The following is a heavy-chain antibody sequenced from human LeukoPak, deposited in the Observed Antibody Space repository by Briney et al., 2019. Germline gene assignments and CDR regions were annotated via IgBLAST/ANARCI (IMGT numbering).Heavy chain of an antibody. D-gene: IGHD2-8*01. CDR3: ARGLGYCSNGVCYTFAY. CDR2: IYTSGST. J-gene: IGHJ4*02. CDR1: GGSISSYY. Sequence: SETLSLTCTVSGGSISSYYWSWIRQPAGKGLEWIGRIYTSGSTNYNPSLKSRVTISVDTSKNQFSLKLSSVTAADTAVYYCARGLGYCSNGVCYTFAYWGQGTLVTVSS. V-gene: IGHV4-4*07.